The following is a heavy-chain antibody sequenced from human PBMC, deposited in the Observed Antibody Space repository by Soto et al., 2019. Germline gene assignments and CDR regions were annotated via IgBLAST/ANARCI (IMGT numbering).Heavy chain of an antibody. V-gene: IGHV3-7*05. CDR1: GFSFTSYW. D-gene: IGHD3-16*01. Sequence: EVQLVESGGALVQPGGSLRLSCEASGFSFTSYWMSWVRQAPGKGLEWVANIKQDGTSKYYADSVKGRFTVSRDNAKSSIHLQMDSLRDDDTDVYRCVRLRFILTERDFDSWGQGTLVTVSS. CDR3: VRLRFILTERDFDS. CDR2: IKQDGTSK. J-gene: IGHJ4*02.